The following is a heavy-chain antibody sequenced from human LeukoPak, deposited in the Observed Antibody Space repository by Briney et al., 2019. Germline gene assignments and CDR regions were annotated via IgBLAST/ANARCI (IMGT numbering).Heavy chain of an antibody. D-gene: IGHD3-10*01. Sequence: PSETLSLTCTVSGGSISRGDYYWSWIRQPPGKGLEWIGYIYYSGSTYYNPSLKSRVTISVDTSKNQFSLKLSSVTAADTAVYYCARDVSGSWAVRWFDPWGQGTLVTVSS. V-gene: IGHV4-30-4*01. CDR1: GGSISRGDYY. CDR2: IYYSGST. CDR3: ARDVSGSWAVRWFDP. J-gene: IGHJ5*02.